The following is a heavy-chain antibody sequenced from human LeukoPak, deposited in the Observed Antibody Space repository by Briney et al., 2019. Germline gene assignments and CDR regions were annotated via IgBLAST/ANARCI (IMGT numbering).Heavy chain of an antibody. J-gene: IGHJ4*02. V-gene: IGHV3-23*01. CDR2: ISGSGGNT. Sequence: GGSLRLSCAASGFTFSSYAMNWVRQAPGKGLEWVSGISGSGGNTYYSDSVKGRFTISRDNSKNTLYLQMNSLRAEDTAVYYCARGLAAAGLYFDYWGQGTLVTVSS. CDR3: ARGLAAAGLYFDY. CDR1: GFTFSSYA. D-gene: IGHD6-13*01.